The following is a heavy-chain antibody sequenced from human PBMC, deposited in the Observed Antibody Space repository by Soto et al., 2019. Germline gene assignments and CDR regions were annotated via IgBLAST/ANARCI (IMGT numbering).Heavy chain of an antibody. D-gene: IGHD5-12*01. CDR1: GGTFSNDI. J-gene: IGHJ4*02. CDR3: VRDSPIGSTFSGYDGIDY. Sequence: VQLVQSGAEVKKPGSSVKVSCKTSGGTFSNDIITWVRQAPGQELEWMGRIIPRLDTTNYAQKFQGRVTITADKSTGTAYMELNSLRSEDTAVYYCVRDSPIGSTFSGYDGIDYWGLGTLVTVSS. V-gene: IGHV1-69*08. CDR2: IIPRLDTT.